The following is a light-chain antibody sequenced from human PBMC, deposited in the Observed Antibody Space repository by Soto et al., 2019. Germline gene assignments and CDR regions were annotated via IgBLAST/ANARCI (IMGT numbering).Light chain of an antibody. CDR1: QSIITY. V-gene: IGKV1-39*01. J-gene: IGKJ4*02. Sequence: DIQMTQSPSSLSGSVGDRVAITCRASQSIITYLNWYRQKSVKAPEVLIYSASTLQSGVPSRFSGRGSGTDFTLTIIGLQSEDFATYYCQQSYTTPRTFGAGTKVDIK. CDR2: SAS. CDR3: QQSYTTPRT.